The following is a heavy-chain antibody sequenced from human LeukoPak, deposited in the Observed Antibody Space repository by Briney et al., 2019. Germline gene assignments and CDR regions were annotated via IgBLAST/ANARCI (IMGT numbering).Heavy chain of an antibody. V-gene: IGHV3-23*01. J-gene: IGHJ4*02. CDR2: ISGSGGST. CDR3: AKGRRFEWELLLDFDY. CDR1: GFTFSSYA. D-gene: IGHD1-26*01. Sequence: PGGSLRLSCAASGFTFSSYAMSWVRQAPGKGLEWVSAISGSGGSTYYADSVKGRFTISRDNSKNTLYLQMNSLRAEDTAVYYCAKGRRFEWELLLDFDYWGQGTLVTVSS.